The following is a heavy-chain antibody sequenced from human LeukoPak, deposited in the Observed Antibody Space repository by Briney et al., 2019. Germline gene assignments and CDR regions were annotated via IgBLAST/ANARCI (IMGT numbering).Heavy chain of an antibody. CDR1: GGSFSGYY. CDR3: AREEGPIKAFDI. Sequence: PSETLSLTCAVYGGSFSGYYWSWIRQPPGKGLEWIGEINHSGSTNYNPSLKSRVTISVDTSKNQFSLKLSSVTAADTAVYYCAREEGPIKAFDIWGQGTMVTVSS. CDR2: INHSGST. J-gene: IGHJ3*02. V-gene: IGHV4-34*01.